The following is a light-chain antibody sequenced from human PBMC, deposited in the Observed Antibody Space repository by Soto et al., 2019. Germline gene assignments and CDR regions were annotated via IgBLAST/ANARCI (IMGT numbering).Light chain of an antibody. CDR1: SSDVGGYNY. CDR2: DVS. CDR3: SSYTSSSTLVV. Sequence: SALTQPASVSGSPGQSITISCTGTSSDVGGYNYVSWYQQHPGKAPKLMIYDVSNRPSGVSNRFSGSKSGNTASLTISGLQAEDGADYYCSSYTSSSTLVVFGTGTKLTVL. V-gene: IGLV2-14*01. J-gene: IGLJ1*01.